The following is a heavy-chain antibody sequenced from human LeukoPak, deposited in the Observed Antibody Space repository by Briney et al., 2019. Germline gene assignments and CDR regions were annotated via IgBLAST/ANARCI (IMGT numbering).Heavy chain of an antibody. CDR1: GYTFTSYG. J-gene: IGHJ3*02. CDR3: ARDLGRYYDILTGYGSGAFDI. Sequence: ASVKVSCKASGYTFTSYGISWVRQAPGQELEWMGWISAYNGNTNYAQKLQGRVTMTTDTSTSTAYMELRSLRSDDTAVYYCARDLGRYYDILTGYGSGAFDIWGQGTMVTVSS. D-gene: IGHD3-9*01. V-gene: IGHV1-18*01. CDR2: ISAYNGNT.